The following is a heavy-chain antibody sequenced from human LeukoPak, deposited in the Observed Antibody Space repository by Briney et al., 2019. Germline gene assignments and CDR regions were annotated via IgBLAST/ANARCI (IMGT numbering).Heavy chain of an antibody. D-gene: IGHD3-3*01. J-gene: IGHJ6*03. Sequence: GESLKISCKGSGYSFTSYWIGWVRQMPGKGLEWMGIIYPGDSGTRYSPSFQGQVTISADKSISTAYLQWSSLKASDTAMYYCARQTYYDFWSGYYYYMDVWGKGTTVTVSS. CDR1: GYSFTSYW. V-gene: IGHV5-51*01. CDR2: IYPGDSGT. CDR3: ARQTYYDFWSGYYYYMDV.